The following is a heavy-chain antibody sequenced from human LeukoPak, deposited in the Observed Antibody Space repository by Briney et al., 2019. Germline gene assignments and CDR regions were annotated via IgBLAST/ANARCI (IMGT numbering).Heavy chain of an antibody. CDR3: AKDGGRGSYYGEIFDP. CDR2: IRYDGSNK. J-gene: IGHJ5*02. V-gene: IGHV3-30*02. Sequence: GGSLRLSCAASGFTFSSYGMHWVRQAPGKGLEWVAFIRYDGSNKYYADSVKGRFTISRDNSKNTLYLQMNSLRAEDTAVYYCAKDGGRGSYYGEIFDPWGQGTLVTVSS. CDR1: GFTFSSYG. D-gene: IGHD1-26*01.